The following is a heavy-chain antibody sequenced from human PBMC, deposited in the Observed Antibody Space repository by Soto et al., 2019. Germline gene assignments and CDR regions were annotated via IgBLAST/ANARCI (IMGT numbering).Heavy chain of an antibody. CDR2: IKSKTDGGTT. D-gene: IGHD4-17*01. CDR3: TTTVTNPWSDAFGI. V-gene: IGHV3-15*01. CDR1: GFTFSNAW. Sequence: GSLRLSCAASGFTFSNAWMSWVRQAPGKGLEWVGRIKSKTDGGTTDYAAPVKGRFTISRDDSKNTLYLQMNSLKTEDTAVYYCTTTVTNPWSDAFGIWGQGTMVTVSS. J-gene: IGHJ3*02.